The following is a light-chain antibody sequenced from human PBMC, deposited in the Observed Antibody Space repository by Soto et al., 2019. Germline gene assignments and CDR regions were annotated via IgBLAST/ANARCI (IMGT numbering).Light chain of an antibody. J-gene: IGLJ2*01. CDR3: SSYTSSSTYVV. V-gene: IGLV2-14*01. Sequence: QSALTQPASLSGSPGQSITISCTGTSSDVGGYKFVSWYQQHPGKAPKLLIYEVTNRPSGVSDRFSASKSGNTASLTISGLQAEDEADYYCSSYTSSSTYVVFGGGTKLTVL. CDR2: EVT. CDR1: SSDVGGYKF.